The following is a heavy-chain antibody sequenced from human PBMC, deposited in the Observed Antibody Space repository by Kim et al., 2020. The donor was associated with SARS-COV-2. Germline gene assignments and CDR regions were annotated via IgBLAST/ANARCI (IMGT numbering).Heavy chain of an antibody. Sequence: GGSLRLSCAASGFTFDDYGMSWVRQAPGKGLEWVSGINWNGGSTGYADSVKGRFTISRDNAKNSLYLQMNSLRAEDTALYHCARDMGYYDSSGYASAFDIWGQGTMVTVSS. CDR1: GFTFDDYG. J-gene: IGHJ3*02. V-gene: IGHV3-20*01. CDR3: ARDMGYYDSSGYASAFDI. D-gene: IGHD3-22*01. CDR2: INWNGGST.